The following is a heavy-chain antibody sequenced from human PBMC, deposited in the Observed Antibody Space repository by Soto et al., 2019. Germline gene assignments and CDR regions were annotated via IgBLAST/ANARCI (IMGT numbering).Heavy chain of an antibody. CDR1: GFTFSSYA. V-gene: IGHV3-30-3*01. J-gene: IGHJ4*02. Sequence: QVQMVESGGGVVQPGRSLRLSCAASGFTFSSYAMHWVRQAPGKGLEWVGVISYDGSNKYYADSVKGRFTISRDNSKNTLYLQMNSLRAEDTAVYYCAALVVTAIDDYWGQGTLVTVSS. CDR3: AALVVTAIDDY. CDR2: ISYDGSNK. D-gene: IGHD2-21*02.